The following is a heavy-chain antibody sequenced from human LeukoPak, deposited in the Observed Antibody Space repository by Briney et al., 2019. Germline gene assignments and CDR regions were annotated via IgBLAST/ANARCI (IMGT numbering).Heavy chain of an antibody. CDR1: GFSVITGY. D-gene: IGHD6-19*01. V-gene: IGHV3-23*01. J-gene: IGHJ3*02. CDR3: AKEQWLVPPDAFDI. Sequence: GGSLRLSCAASGFSVITGYMTWARQSPGKGLEWVSAISGSGGSTYYADSVKGRFTISRDNSKNTLYLQMNSLRAEDTAVYYCAKEQWLVPPDAFDIWGQGTMVTVSS. CDR2: ISGSGGST.